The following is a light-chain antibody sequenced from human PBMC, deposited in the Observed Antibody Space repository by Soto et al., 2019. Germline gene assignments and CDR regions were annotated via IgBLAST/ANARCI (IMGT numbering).Light chain of an antibody. CDR3: QQYNNWPYT. CDR2: AAS. V-gene: IGKV3-15*01. CDR1: QSVSNN. Sequence: DIVLTQSPVTLSLSPGERATLSCRASQSVSNNYLAWYQQKPGQAPRLLIYAASARATGIPARFSGSGSGTDFTLTISSLQSEDFAVYYCQQYNNWPYTFGQGTKVDIK. J-gene: IGKJ2*01.